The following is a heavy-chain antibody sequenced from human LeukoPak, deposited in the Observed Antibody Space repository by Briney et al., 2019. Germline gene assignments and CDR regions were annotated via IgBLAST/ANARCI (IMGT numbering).Heavy chain of an antibody. J-gene: IGHJ6*04. D-gene: IGHD2-21*01. CDR2: ITSSSAYI. CDR3: ARDNGDVVAPLLDV. CDR1: GLAFSSYA. V-gene: IGHV3-21*01. Sequence: GGSLRLSCAASGLAFSSYAMSWVRQAPGKGLEWVSSITSSSAYIYYADSVQGRFSISRDDAKNSLYLQMNSLRAEDTARYYCARDNGDVVAPLLDVWGKGTTVTISS.